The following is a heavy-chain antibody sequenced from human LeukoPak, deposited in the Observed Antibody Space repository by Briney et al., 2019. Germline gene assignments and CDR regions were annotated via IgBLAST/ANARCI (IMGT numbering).Heavy chain of an antibody. CDR1: GGSISSNGYY. CDR3: ASRTVTTTERFNWFDP. D-gene: IGHD4-17*01. Sequence: SETLSLTCTVSGGSISSNGYYWGWIRQPPGKGLEWIGSISDSGSTFYNPSLKSRVTISEDTSKNQFSLKLSSVFATDTAVYYCASRTVTTTERFNWFDPWGQGTLVTVSS. J-gene: IGHJ5*02. CDR2: ISDSGST. V-gene: IGHV4-39*01.